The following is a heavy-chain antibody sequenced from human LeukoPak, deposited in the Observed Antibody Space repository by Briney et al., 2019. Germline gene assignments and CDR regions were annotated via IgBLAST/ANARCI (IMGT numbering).Heavy chain of an antibody. Sequence: PSETLSLTCTVSGGSISSSSYYWGWIRRPPGKGLEWIGSIYYSGSTYYNPSLKSRVTISVDTSKNQFSLKLSSVTAADTAVYYCARLGSPYYYGSGSFDYWGQGTLVTVSS. D-gene: IGHD3-10*01. CDR3: ARLGSPYYYGSGSFDY. V-gene: IGHV4-39*01. CDR1: GGSISSSSYY. J-gene: IGHJ4*02. CDR2: IYYSGST.